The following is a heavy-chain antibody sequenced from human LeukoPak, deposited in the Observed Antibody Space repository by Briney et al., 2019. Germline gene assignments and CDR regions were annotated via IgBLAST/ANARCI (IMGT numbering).Heavy chain of an antibody. CDR2: ISSSSSYI. CDR1: GFTVSSNY. CDR3: ARVLYSVARLSRGFDY. Sequence: GGSLRLSCAASGFTVSSNYMSWVRQAPGKGLEWVSSISSSSSYIYYADSVKGRFTISRDNAKNSLYLQMNSLRAEDTAVYYCARVLYSVARLSRGFDYWGQGTLVTVSS. V-gene: IGHV3-21*01. D-gene: IGHD6-19*01. J-gene: IGHJ4*02.